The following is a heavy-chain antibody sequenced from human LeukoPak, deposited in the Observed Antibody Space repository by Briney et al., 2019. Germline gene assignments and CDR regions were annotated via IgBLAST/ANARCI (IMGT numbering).Heavy chain of an antibody. V-gene: IGHV1-46*01. D-gene: IGHD6-19*01. CDR1: GYXFTXYX. CDR2: INPSGGST. J-gene: IGHJ4*02. Sequence: GASVKVSCKASGYXFTXYXXXXGXXAPXQXXEXVXXINPSGGSTSYAQTFQGRATMTTPTSTSPAYMELSSLRSEDTAVSHCAILGGWLDRGWVDYWGQGTLVTVSS. CDR3: AILGGWLDRGWVDY.